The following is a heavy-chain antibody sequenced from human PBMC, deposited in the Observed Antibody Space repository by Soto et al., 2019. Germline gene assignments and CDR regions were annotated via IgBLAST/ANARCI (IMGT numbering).Heavy chain of an antibody. CDR1: GFTFSSYG. Sequence: PGGSLRLSCAASGFTFSSYGMHWVRQAPGKGLEWVAVIWYDGNNQYYAASVKGRFTISRDNSKNTLYLQMNSLRAEETAVYYCVRGAGYSYGYFDCWGQGTLVTVSS. CDR3: VRGAGYSYGYFDC. J-gene: IGHJ4*02. D-gene: IGHD5-18*01. CDR2: IWYDGNNQ. V-gene: IGHV3-33*01.